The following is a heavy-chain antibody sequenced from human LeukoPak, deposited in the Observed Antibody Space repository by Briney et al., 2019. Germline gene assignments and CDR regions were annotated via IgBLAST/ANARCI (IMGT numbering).Heavy chain of an antibody. CDR1: GGSFSAYY. D-gene: IGHD2-15*01. J-gene: IGHJ4*02. CDR3: ASAHPITVGYYFDY. V-gene: IGHV4-34*01. Sequence: SETLSLTCAVSGGSFSAYYWTWVRQPPGKGLEWIGEINHTGSTNYNPSLKSRVTISIDTSKNQFSLRLRSVTAADTAVYFCASAHPITVGYYFDYWGQGTLVTVSS. CDR2: INHTGST.